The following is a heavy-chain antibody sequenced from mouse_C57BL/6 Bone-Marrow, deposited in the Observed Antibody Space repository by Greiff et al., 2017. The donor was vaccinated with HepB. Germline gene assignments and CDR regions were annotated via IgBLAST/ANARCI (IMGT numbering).Heavy chain of an antibody. V-gene: IGHV1-81*01. CDR3: ARSIDYFGRSFSWFAY. Sequence: QVQLQQSGAELARPGASVKLSCKASGYTFTSYGISWVKQRTGQGLEWIGEIYPRSGNTYYNEKFKGKATLTADKSSSTAYMELRSLTSEDSAVYFCARSIDYFGRSFSWFAYWGQGTRATVSA. J-gene: IGHJ3*01. CDR1: GYTFTSYG. CDR2: IYPRSGNT. D-gene: IGHD1-1*01.